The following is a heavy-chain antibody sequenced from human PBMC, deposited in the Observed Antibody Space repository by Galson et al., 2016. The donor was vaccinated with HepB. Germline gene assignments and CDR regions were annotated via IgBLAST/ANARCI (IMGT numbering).Heavy chain of an antibody. J-gene: IGHJ4*02. CDR1: GFTFSTFW. CDR2: IKQDGSGK. V-gene: IGHV3-7*03. Sequence: SLRLSCAASGFTFSTFWMTWVRQALGKGLEWVANIKQDGSGKYYVDSVKGRFTISRDNAKNSVYLQMNSLRGDDTAVYYCMSYSDAWYSGFWGQGTLVTVSS. D-gene: IGHD6-13*01. CDR3: MSYSDAWYSGF.